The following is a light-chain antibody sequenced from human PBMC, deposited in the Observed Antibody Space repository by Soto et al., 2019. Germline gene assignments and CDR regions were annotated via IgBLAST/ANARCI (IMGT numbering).Light chain of an antibody. CDR3: QQYDILPPT. Sequence: DIQMTQSPSSLSASVGDRVTITCQASQGINNYLVWYQQKPGRATKLLIYDSSKLETRVPSRFSGGASGTDFTFTINGPQPEDVATYYCQQYDILPPTYDQSTKLEIK. CDR1: QGINNY. V-gene: IGKV1-33*01. CDR2: DSS. J-gene: IGKJ2*01.